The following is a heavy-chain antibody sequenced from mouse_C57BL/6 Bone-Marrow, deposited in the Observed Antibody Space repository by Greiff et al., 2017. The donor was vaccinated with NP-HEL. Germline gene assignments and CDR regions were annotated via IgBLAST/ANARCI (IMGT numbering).Heavy chain of an antibody. D-gene: IGHD2-2*01. J-gene: IGHJ2*01. CDR3: ARRMVTIFDY. V-gene: IGHV5-6*02. CDR2: ISSGGSYT. Sequence: DVMLVESGGDLVKPGGSLKLSCAASGFTFSSYGMSWVRQTPDKRLEWVATISSGGSYTYYPDSVKGRFTISRDNAKNTLYLQMSSLKSEDTAMYYCARRMVTIFDYWGQGTTLTVSS. CDR1: GFTFSSYG.